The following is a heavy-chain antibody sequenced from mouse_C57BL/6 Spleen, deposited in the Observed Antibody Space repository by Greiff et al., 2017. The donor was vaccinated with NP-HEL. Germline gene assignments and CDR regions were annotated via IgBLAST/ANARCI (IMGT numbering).Heavy chain of an antibody. CDR2: ISYDGSN. CDR1: GYSITSGYY. D-gene: IGHD1-1*01. Sequence: VQLKESGPGLVKPSQSLSLTCSVTGYSITSGYYWNWIRQFPGNKLEWMGYISYDGSNNYNPSLKNRISITRDTSKNQFFLKLNSVTTEDTATYYCAREGPYYYGSSPYWYFDVWGTGTTVTVSS. V-gene: IGHV3-6*01. CDR3: AREGPYYYGSSPYWYFDV. J-gene: IGHJ1*03.